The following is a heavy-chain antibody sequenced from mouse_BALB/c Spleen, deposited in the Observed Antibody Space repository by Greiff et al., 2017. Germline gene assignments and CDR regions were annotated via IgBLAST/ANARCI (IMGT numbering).Heavy chain of an antibody. V-gene: IGHV2-6-7*01. Sequence: QVQLKQSGPGLVAPSQSLSITCTVSGFSLTGYGVNWVRQPPGKGLEWLGMIWGDGSTDYNSALKSRLSISKDNSKSQVFLKMNSLQTDDTARYYCARVGTGLLYYFDYGSQGTTLTVSS. CDR1: GFSLTGYG. CDR2: IWGDGST. CDR3: ARVGTGLLYYFDY. D-gene: IGHD4-1*01. J-gene: IGHJ2*01.